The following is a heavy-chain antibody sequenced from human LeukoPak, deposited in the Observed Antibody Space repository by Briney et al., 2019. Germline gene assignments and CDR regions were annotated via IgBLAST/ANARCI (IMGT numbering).Heavy chain of an antibody. CDR2: ITSSGSYT. CDR1: STVSSYS. Sequence: GGSLRLSCAASSTVSSYSLNWVRQAPGKGLEWVSSITSSGSYTYYADSAKGRFTISRDNAKNSLYLQMNSLRADDTGVYYCARALDSGWYVWSYWGQGTLVTAS. D-gene: IGHD6-19*01. V-gene: IGHV3-21*01. J-gene: IGHJ4*02. CDR3: ARALDSGWYVWSY.